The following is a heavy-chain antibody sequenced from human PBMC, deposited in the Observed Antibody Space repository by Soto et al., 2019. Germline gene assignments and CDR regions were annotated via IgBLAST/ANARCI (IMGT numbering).Heavy chain of an antibody. V-gene: IGHV3-64*01. D-gene: IGHD2-15*01. CDR1: GFTFSSYA. J-gene: IGHJ4*02. CDR3: ARVSGGKREYYFDY. CDR2: ISSNGGST. Sequence: EVQLVESGGGLVQPGGSLRLSCAASGFTFSSYAMHWVRQAPGKGLEYVSAISSNGGSTYYANSVKGRFTISRDNSKNTLYLQMGSLRAEDMAVYYCARVSGGKREYYFDYWGQGTLVTVSS.